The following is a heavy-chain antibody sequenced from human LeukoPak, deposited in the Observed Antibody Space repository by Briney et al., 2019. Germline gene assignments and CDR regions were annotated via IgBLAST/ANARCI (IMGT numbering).Heavy chain of an antibody. CDR3: ARSRDYDILTGLGY. CDR2: ISAYNGNT. Sequence: ASVKVSCKASGYTFTSYGISWVRQAPGQGLEWMGWISAYNGNTNYAQKLQGRVTMTTDTSTNTAYMELRSLRSDDTAVYYCARSRDYDILTGLGYWGQGTLVTVSS. J-gene: IGHJ4*02. V-gene: IGHV1-18*01. D-gene: IGHD3-9*01. CDR1: GYTFTSYG.